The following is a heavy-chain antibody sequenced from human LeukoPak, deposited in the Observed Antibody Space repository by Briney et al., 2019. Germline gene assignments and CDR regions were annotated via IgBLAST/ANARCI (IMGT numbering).Heavy chain of an antibody. CDR3: AQDEGRSERVLSGPAARSYY. CDR1: GFTFSSYA. CDR2: ISGSGGST. Sequence: GGSLRLSCAASGFTFSSYAMSWVRQAPGKGLEWVSAISGSGGSTYYADSVKGRFTISRDNSKNTLYLQMNSLRAEDTAVYYCAQDEGRSERVLSGPAARSYYWGQGTLVTVSS. V-gene: IGHV3-23*01. D-gene: IGHD2-2*01. J-gene: IGHJ4*02.